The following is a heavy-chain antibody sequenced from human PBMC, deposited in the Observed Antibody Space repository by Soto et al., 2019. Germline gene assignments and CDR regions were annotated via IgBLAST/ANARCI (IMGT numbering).Heavy chain of an antibody. CDR2: LSGSGGTT. CDR1: GFTFSSYA. J-gene: IGHJ4*02. V-gene: IGHV3-23*01. CDR3: ARFPRIALAAFDC. Sequence: GGSLRLSCAASGFTFSSYAMSWVRQTPGKGLEWVSTLSGSGGTTYYADSVKGQFIISRDKSKSTLYLQMNSLRAEDTAVYYCARFPRIALAAFDCWGQGTLVTVSS. D-gene: IGHD6-19*01.